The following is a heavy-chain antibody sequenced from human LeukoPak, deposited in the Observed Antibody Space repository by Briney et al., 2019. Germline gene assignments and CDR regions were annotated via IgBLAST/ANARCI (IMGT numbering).Heavy chain of an antibody. V-gene: IGHV4-34*01. D-gene: IGHD4-17*01. Sequence: SETLSLTCAVYGGSFSGYYWSWIRQPPGKGLEWIGEINHSRSTNYNPSLKSRVTISVDTSKNQFSLKLSSVTAADTAVYYCARDYGDDYWGQGTLVTVSS. CDR3: ARDYGDDY. J-gene: IGHJ4*02. CDR2: INHSRST. CDR1: GGSFSGYY.